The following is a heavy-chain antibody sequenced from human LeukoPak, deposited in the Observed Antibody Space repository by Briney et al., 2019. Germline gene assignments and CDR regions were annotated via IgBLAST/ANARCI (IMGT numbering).Heavy chain of an antibody. CDR2: INWEDGSE. CDR1: GFIFDDFG. CDR3: AKKGGSSGYLAPDAFDI. D-gene: IGHD3-22*01. Sequence: GGSLRLSCVASGFIFDDFGMSWVRQRPGKGLEWVSGINWEDGSEGYADSVKGRFTISRDNAKNSFYLQMNSLRAEDTAVYYCAKKGGSSGYLAPDAFDIWGQGTMVTVSS. V-gene: IGHV3-20*04. J-gene: IGHJ3*02.